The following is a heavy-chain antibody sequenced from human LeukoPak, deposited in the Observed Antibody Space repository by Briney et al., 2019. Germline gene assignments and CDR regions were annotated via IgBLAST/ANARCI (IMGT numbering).Heavy chain of an antibody. V-gene: IGHV1-18*04. J-gene: IGHJ4*02. CDR2: ISAYNGNT. Sequence: GGSLRLSCAASGFTVSSNYMSWVRQAPGQGLEWMGWISAYNGNTHYAQKVQDRVTMTTDTSTSTAYMELRSLRSDDTAVYYCAREGGPTGGAQDYWGQGTLVTVSS. CDR1: GFTVSSNY. D-gene: IGHD1-1*01. CDR3: AREGGPTGGAQDY.